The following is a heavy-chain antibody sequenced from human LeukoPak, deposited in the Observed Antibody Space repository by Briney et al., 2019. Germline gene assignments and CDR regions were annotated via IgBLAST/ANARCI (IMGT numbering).Heavy chain of an antibody. CDR2: INHSGST. D-gene: IGHD3-16*02. V-gene: IGHV4-34*01. J-gene: IGHJ4*02. CDR3: ARSPRGGLGELSTGYFDY. CDR1: GGSFSGYY. Sequence: SETLSLTCGVYGGSFSGYYWSWIRQPPGKGLEWIGEINHSGSTNYNPSLKSRVTISVDTSKNQCSLKLSSVTAADTAVYYCARSPRGGLGELSTGYFDYWGQGTLVTVSS.